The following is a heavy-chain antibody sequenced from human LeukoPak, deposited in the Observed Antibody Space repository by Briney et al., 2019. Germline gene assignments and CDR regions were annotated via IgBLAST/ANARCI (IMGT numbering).Heavy chain of an antibody. D-gene: IGHD6-13*01. Sequence: SETLSLTCAVSGGSISSTKTCGDWIRQPPGKGLEWIGYIYYSGSTYYNPSLKSRVTISVDTSKNQFSLKLSSVTAADTAVYYCAREPSEAATADDSYGMDVWGQGTTVTVSS. CDR3: AREPSEAATADDSYGMDV. CDR2: IYYSGST. CDR1: GGSISSTKTC. J-gene: IGHJ6*02. V-gene: IGHV4-31*11.